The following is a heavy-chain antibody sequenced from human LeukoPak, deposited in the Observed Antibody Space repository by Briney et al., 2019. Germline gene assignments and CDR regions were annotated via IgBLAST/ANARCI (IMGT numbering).Heavy chain of an antibody. D-gene: IGHD6-13*01. V-gene: IGHV1-24*01. CDR3: ATGPWKQLVRWLIY. Sequence: ASVKVSCKVSGYTLTELSMHWVRHAPGKGLEWMGGFDPENVETIYAQKIQSRVTMTDHTSTDTDYMELRRLTSENTALDHCATGPWKQLVRWLIYWGQGTLVTVSS. J-gene: IGHJ4*02. CDR1: GYTLTELS. CDR2: FDPENVET.